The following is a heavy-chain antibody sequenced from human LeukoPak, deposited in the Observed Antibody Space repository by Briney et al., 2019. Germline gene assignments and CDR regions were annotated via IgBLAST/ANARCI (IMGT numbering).Heavy chain of an antibody. J-gene: IGHJ4*02. CDR2: ISAYNANT. D-gene: IGHD2-15*01. CDR3: ARGLSXSGNTCYAAHFDS. V-gene: IGHV1-18*01. CDR1: GYTFTSYG. Sequence: ASVKVSCKASGYTFTSYGISWVRQAPGQGLEWMGWISAYNANTKYAQKFQGXVTMTTDTSTSTAYMELRSLRSDDTAVFYCARGLSXSGNTCYAAHFDSWGQGTLVTVSS.